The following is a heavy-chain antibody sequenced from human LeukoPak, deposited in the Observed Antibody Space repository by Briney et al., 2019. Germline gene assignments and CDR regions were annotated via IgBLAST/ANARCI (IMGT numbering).Heavy chain of an antibody. J-gene: IGHJ6*03. CDR1: GGSFSGYY. V-gene: IGHV4-59*10. D-gene: IGHD2-2*01. CDR2: IYTSGST. Sequence: SETLSLTCAVYGGSFSGYYWSWIRQPPGKGLEWIGRIYTSGSTNYNPSLKSRVTMSVDTSKNQFSLKLSSVTAADTAVYYCARGGSYCSSTSCYLDHYYYYYYMDVWGKGTTVTISS. CDR3: ARGGSYCSSTSCYLDHYYYYYYMDV.